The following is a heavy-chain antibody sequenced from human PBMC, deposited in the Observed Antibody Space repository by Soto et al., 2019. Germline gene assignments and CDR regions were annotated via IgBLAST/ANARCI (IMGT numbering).Heavy chain of an antibody. CDR3: ARDPLWSTAMVLWYFDL. V-gene: IGHV3-30-3*01. CDR1: GFTFISYA. CDR2: ISYDGSNK. J-gene: IGHJ2*01. Sequence: QVQLVESGGGVVQPGRSLRLSCAASGFTFISYAMHWVRQAPGKGLEWVAVISYDGSNKYYADSVKGRFTISRDNSKNTLYLQMNSLRADDTAVYYWARDPLWSTAMVLWYFDLWGRGTLVTESS. D-gene: IGHD5-18*01.